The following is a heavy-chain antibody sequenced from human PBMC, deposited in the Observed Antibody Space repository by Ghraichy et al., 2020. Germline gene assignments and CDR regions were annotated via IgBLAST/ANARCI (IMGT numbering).Heavy chain of an antibody. J-gene: IGHJ6*02. Sequence: ASVKVSCKASGYTFTSYDINWVRQATGQGLEWMGWMNPNSGNTGYAQKFQGRVTMTRNTSISTAYMELSSLRSEDTAVYYCARGGRSWYYYYGMDVWGQGTTVTVSS. CDR3: ARGGRSWYYYYGMDV. CDR2: MNPNSGNT. V-gene: IGHV1-8*01. CDR1: GYTFTSYD. D-gene: IGHD6-13*01.